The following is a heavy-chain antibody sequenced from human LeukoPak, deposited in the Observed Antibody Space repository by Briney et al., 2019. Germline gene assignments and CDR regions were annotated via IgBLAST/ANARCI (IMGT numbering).Heavy chain of an antibody. CDR2: IKQDGSEK. CDR3: ARGSGPVPELFFDY. CDR1: GFTFSSYW. D-gene: IGHD2-2*01. J-gene: IGHJ4*02. V-gene: IGHV3-7*01. Sequence: GGSLRLSCAASGFTFSSYWMSWVRQAPGKGLEWVANIKQDGSEKYYVDSVKGRFTISRDNAKNSLYLQMNSLRAEDTAVYYCARGSGPVPELFFDYWGQGTLVTVSS.